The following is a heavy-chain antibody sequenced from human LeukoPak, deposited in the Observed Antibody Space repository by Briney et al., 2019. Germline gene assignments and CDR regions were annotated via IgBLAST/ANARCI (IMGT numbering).Heavy chain of an antibody. Sequence: SVKVSCKASGGTFSSYAISWVRQAPGQGLEWMGGIIPIFGTANYAQKFQGRVTITADESTSTAYMELSSLRSEDTAVYYCARRPHYYDSSDYFDYWGQGTLVTVSS. D-gene: IGHD3-22*01. CDR3: ARRPHYYDSSDYFDY. J-gene: IGHJ4*02. CDR2: IIPIFGTA. CDR1: GGTFSSYA. V-gene: IGHV1-69*13.